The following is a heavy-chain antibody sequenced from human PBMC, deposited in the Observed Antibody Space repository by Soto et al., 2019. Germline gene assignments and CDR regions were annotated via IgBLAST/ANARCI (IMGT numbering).Heavy chain of an antibody. CDR2: ISSSSSYI. J-gene: IGHJ6*02. D-gene: IGHD6-6*01. CDR1: GFTFSSYS. V-gene: IGHV3-21*01. Sequence: GGSLRLSCAASGFTFSSYSMNWVRQAPGKGLEWVSSISSSSSYIYYADSVKGRFTISRDNAKNSLYLQMNSLRAEDTAVYYCASPYSSSPGRYYYYGMDVWGQGTTVTVSS. CDR3: ASPYSSSPGRYYYYGMDV.